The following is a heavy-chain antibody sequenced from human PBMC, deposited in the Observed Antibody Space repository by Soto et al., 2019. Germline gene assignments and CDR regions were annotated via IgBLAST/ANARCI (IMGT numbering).Heavy chain of an antibody. J-gene: IGHJ4*02. CDR1: GGSISSSSYY. V-gene: IGHV4-39*01. Sequence: KLRETLSLTCTVSGGSISSSSYYWGWIRQPPGKGLEWIGSIYYSGSTYYNPSLKSRVTISVDTSKNQFSLKLSSVTAADTAVYYCARRNSGYDFKGDYWGQGTLVTVSS. D-gene: IGHD5-12*01. CDR2: IYYSGST. CDR3: ARRNSGYDFKGDY.